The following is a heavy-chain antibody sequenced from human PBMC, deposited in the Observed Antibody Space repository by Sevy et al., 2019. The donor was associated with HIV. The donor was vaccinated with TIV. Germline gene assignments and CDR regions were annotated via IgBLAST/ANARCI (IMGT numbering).Heavy chain of an antibody. Sequence: SETLSLTCTVFGDSISGYYWSWIRQSPGKGLQWIGYIYYNGRTNYDPSLKSRVTISTDTSKNQFSLKLSSVTAADTAIYYCARAAANYYYAMDVWGQRTTVTVSS. CDR2: IYYNGRT. J-gene: IGHJ6*02. CDR3: ARAAANYYYAMDV. CDR1: GDSISGYY. V-gene: IGHV4-59*01.